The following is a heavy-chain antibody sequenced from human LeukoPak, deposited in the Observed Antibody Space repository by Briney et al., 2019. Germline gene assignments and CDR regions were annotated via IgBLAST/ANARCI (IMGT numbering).Heavy chain of an antibody. J-gene: IGHJ4*02. V-gene: IGHV3-11*01. D-gene: IGHD1-14*01. Sequence: GGSLRLSCAVSGFTFSDTYMTWIRQAPGKGLESLSYISPSGTDISYADSVKGRFTISRDNAKNSLYLQMNSLRVEDTAVYYCTGDPRNLDYWGQGTLVTVSS. CDR2: ISPSGTDI. CDR1: GFTFSDTY. CDR3: TGDPRNLDY.